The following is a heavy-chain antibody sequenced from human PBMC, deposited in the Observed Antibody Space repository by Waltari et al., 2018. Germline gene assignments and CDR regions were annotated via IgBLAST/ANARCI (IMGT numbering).Heavy chain of an antibody. J-gene: IGHJ4*02. CDR1: GGSISNYF. CDR3: ARENRGRSYSHFDY. CDR2: IYTSENA. Sequence: QVQLQESGPGLVKPSETLSLTCTVSGGSISNYFWSWIRPPAGKGLEWIGRIYTSENANYNPALKSRVTMSVDTSKNQVSLKLNAVTAADTAVYYCARENRGRSYSHFDYWGQGTLVTVSS. D-gene: IGHD1-26*01. V-gene: IGHV4-4*07.